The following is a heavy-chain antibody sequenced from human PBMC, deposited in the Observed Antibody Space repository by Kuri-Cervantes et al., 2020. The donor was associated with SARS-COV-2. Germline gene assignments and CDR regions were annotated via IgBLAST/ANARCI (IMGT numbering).Heavy chain of an antibody. CDR1: GGTFSSYA. J-gene: IGHJ3*02. D-gene: IGHD6-19*01. CDR3: ARGYSSGLRPYDAFDI. V-gene: IGHV1-69*13. Sequence: SVKVSCKASGGTFSSYAISWVRQAPGQGLEWMGGIFPIFGTANYAQKFQGRVTITADESTSTAYMELSSLRSEDTAVYYCARGYSSGLRPYDAFDIWGQGTMVTVSS. CDR2: IFPIFGTA.